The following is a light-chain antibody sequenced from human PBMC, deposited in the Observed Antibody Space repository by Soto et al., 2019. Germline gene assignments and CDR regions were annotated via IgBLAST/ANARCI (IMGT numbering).Light chain of an antibody. CDR2: EVS. J-gene: IGLJ3*02. Sequence: QSALTQPASVSGSPGQSITISCIGASSDINTSRYVSWYQQHPGKAPKLLIYEVSIRPSGVSSRFSGSKSANTASLTISGLQPEDEADYFCSSDVSGYSLGVFGGGTTVTVL. V-gene: IGLV2-14*01. CDR1: SSDINTSRY. CDR3: SSDVSGYSLGV.